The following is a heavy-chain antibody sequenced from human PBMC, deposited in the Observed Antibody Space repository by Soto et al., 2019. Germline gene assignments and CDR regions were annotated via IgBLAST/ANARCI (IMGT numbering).Heavy chain of an antibody. CDR2: IYYSGST. CDR3: ARDRAPRGWYYFDY. V-gene: IGHV4-31*03. Sequence: QVQLQESGPGLVKPSQTLSPTCTVSGGSISSGGYYWSWIRQHPGKGLEWIGYIYYSGSTYYNPSLKSRVTISVDTSKNQFSLKLSSVTAADTAVYYCARDRAPRGWYYFDYWGQGTLVTVSS. D-gene: IGHD6-19*01. CDR1: GGSISSGGYY. J-gene: IGHJ4*02.